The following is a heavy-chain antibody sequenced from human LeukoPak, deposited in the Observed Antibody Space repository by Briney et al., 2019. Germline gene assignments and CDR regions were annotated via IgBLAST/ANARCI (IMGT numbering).Heavy chain of an antibody. D-gene: IGHD6-19*01. CDR1: GYTFTSYD. Sequence: ASVKVSCKASGYTFTSYDINWVRQATGQGLEWMGWMNPNSGNTGYAQKFQGRVTMTRNTSISTAYMELSSLRSEDTAVYYCARGHRASGWYNYWGQGTLVTVSS. V-gene: IGHV1-8*01. CDR2: MNPNSGNT. J-gene: IGHJ4*02. CDR3: ARGHRASGWYNY.